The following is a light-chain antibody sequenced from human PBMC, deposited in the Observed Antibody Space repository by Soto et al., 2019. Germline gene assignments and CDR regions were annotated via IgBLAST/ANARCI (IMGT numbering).Light chain of an antibody. CDR2: DVS. CDR3: QQRSNWPLT. J-gene: IGKJ4*01. V-gene: IGKV3-11*01. CDR1: QSVSRQ. Sequence: EIVLTQSPATLSLSPGERAALSCRASQSVSRQLAWYQQKPGQAPRLIIYDVSNRATGIPARFSGSGSGTDFTLTISSLQPEDFAVYYCQQRSNWPLTFGGGTKVEIK.